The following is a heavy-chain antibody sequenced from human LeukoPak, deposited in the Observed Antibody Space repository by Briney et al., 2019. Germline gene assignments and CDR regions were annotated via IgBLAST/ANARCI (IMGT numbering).Heavy chain of an antibody. D-gene: IGHD2-15*01. CDR2: ISYDGSII. Sequence: GSLRLSCATSGFSFNSYAVHWVRQAPGKGLEWVAVISYDGSIIFYAASVKGRFTISRDNSQNTLYLQMNSLRTEDTALYFCARDRRYCSGGSCYFDYFFDYWGQGTLVTVSS. CDR1: GFSFNSYA. J-gene: IGHJ4*02. CDR3: ARDRRYCSGGSCYFDYFFDY. V-gene: IGHV3-30-3*01.